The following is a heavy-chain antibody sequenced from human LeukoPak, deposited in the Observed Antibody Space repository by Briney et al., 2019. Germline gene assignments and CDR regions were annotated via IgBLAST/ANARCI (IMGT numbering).Heavy chain of an antibody. CDR1: GFTFSSYS. CDR2: ISSSSSYI. J-gene: IGHJ4*02. Sequence: GGSLRLSCAASGFTFSSYSMNWVRQAPGKGLEWVSSISSSSSYIYYADSVKGRFTISRDNAKNSLYLQMNSLRSDDTAVYYCARFETTDDQPSDYWGQGTLVTVSS. CDR3: ARFETTDDQPSDY. D-gene: IGHD4-17*01. V-gene: IGHV3-21*04.